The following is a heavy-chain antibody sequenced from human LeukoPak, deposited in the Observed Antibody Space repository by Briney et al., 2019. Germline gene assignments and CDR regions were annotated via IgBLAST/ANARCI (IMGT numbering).Heavy chain of an antibody. V-gene: IGHV1-69*04. Sequence: ASVKVSCKASGGTFSSYAISWVRQAPGQGLEWIGRIIPILGIANYAQKFQGRVTITADKATSTAYMELSSLRSEDTAVYCCARRWGSGFDYWGQGTLVTVSS. CDR2: IIPILGIA. CDR1: GGTFSSYA. J-gene: IGHJ4*02. D-gene: IGHD2-21*01. CDR3: ARRWGSGFDY.